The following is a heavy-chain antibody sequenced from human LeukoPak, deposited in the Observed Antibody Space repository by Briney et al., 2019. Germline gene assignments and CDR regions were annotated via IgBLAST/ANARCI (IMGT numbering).Heavy chain of an antibody. J-gene: IGHJ5*02. Sequence: GASVKVSCKASGYTFANYGISWVRQAPGQGLEWMGWITPYNGNTNYAQRLQGRVTVTTDTSTSTAYMELRSLRSDDTAVYYCARDLRTAVSGNWFDPWGQGTLVTVSS. CDR2: ITPYNGNT. D-gene: IGHD6-19*01. V-gene: IGHV1-18*01. CDR1: GYTFANYG. CDR3: ARDLRTAVSGNWFDP.